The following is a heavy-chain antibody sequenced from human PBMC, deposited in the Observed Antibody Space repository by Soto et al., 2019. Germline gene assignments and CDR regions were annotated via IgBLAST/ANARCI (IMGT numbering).Heavy chain of an antibody. CDR1: GGSISSGGYY. CDR2: IYYSGST. V-gene: IGHV4-31*03. CDR3: ARGSSGYSSSWYGGNWFDP. Sequence: TLSLTCTVSGGSISSGGYYWSWIRQHPGKGLEWIGYIYYSGSTYYNPSLKSRVTISVDTSKNQFSLKLSSVTAADTAVYYCARGSSGYSSSWYGGNWFDPWGQGTLVTVSS. J-gene: IGHJ5*02. D-gene: IGHD6-13*01.